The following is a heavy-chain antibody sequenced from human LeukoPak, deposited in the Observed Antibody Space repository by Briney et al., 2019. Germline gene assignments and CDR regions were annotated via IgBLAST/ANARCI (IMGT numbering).Heavy chain of an antibody. J-gene: IGHJ3*02. CDR2: VNADNSNT. CDR3: ATVDYDSSGYYYGSWSAFDI. CDR1: GFPFTSYA. V-gene: IGHV1-3*03. D-gene: IGHD3-22*01. Sequence: GASVKASCKASGFPFTSYAIHWVRQAPGQRLEWMGWVNADNSNTKYSQEFQGRVTMTEDTSTDTAYMELSSLRSEDTAVYYCATVDYDSSGYYYGSWSAFDIWGQGTMVTVSS.